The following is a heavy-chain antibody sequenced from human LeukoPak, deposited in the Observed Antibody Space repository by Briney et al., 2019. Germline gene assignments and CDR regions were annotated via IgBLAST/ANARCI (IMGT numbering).Heavy chain of an antibody. CDR2: ISYDGSNK. J-gene: IGHJ4*02. D-gene: IGHD6-13*01. Sequence: GGSLRLSCAVSGFTFSSYAMHWVRQAPGKGLEWVAVISYDGSNKYYADSVKGRFTISRDNSKNTLYLQMNSLRAEDTAVYYCASNPGYSSSWEEYYFDYWGQGTLVTVSS. CDR3: ASNPGYSSSWEEYYFDY. V-gene: IGHV3-30-3*01. CDR1: GFTFSSYA.